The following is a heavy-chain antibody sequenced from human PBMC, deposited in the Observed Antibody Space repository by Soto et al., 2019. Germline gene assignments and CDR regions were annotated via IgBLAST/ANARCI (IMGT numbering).Heavy chain of an antibody. CDR1: GGSISSGDYY. CDR2: IYYSGST. J-gene: IGHJ6*02. Sequence: PSETLSLTCTVSGGSISSGDYYWSWLRQPPGKGLEWIGYIYYSGSTYYNPSLKSRVTISLDTSKNQFSLKLSSVTAADTAVYYCARDWNVGVTRLGYYYYYVMYVRGHGTTVTVS. D-gene: IGHD2-21*02. V-gene: IGHV4-30-4*01. CDR3: ARDWNVGVTRLGYYYYYVMYV.